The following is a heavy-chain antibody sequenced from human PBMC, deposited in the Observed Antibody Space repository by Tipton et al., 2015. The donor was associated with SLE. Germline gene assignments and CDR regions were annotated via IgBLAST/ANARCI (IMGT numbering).Heavy chain of an antibody. D-gene: IGHD2/OR15-2a*01. J-gene: IGHJ4*02. Sequence: TLSLTCTVSGGSISSYYWSWIRQPPGKGLEWIGYIYYRGSTNYNPSLKSRVTISVDTSKNQFSLKLSSVTAADTAVYYCVRHFSTVIQGPLYFDYWGQGTLVTVSS. CDR1: GGSISSYY. CDR2: IYYRGST. V-gene: IGHV4-59*08. CDR3: VRHFSTVIQGPLYFDY.